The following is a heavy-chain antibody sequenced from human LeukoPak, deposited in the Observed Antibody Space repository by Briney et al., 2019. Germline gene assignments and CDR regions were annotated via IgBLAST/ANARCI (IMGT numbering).Heavy chain of an antibody. CDR1: GRSISSSRYS. CDR2: IYDSGGT. V-gene: IGHV4-39*01. CDR3: ARHAYRSGWLDF. J-gene: IGHJ4*02. D-gene: IGHD6-19*01. Sequence: KPSHTLSLTCTVSGRSISSSRYSWAWIRQPPEKGLEWIRTIYDSGGTYYGASLDSRVAISVGTSKKQFSVRLNSVTAAETAVYYCARHAYRSGWLDFWGQGTLVNVYS.